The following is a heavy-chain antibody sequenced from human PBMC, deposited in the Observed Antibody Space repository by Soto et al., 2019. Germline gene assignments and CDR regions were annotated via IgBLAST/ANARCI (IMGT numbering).Heavy chain of an antibody. CDR3: ASAGRRPASRHYYYYYGMDV. CDR2: IIPIFGTA. J-gene: IGHJ6*02. V-gene: IGHV1-69*06. D-gene: IGHD1-26*01. CDR1: GGTFNRSI. Sequence: GASVTVSCKASGGTFNRSIIIWVRQAPGQGLEWMGGIIPIFGTANYAQNLQGRDTITEDKSPSTAYMELSSLSLEDTAVDYCASAGRRPASRHYYYYYGMDVWGQGTTVTVSS.